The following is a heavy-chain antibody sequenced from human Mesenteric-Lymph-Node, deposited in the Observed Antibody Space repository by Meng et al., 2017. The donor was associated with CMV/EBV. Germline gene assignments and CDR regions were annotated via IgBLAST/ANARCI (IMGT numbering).Heavy chain of an antibody. V-gene: IGHV5-51*01. CDR2: IYPGDSDT. CDR3: ARLIKRQTYYFGSGTYRPLEYFDY. Sequence: GWVRQMPGKGLEWMGIIYPGDSDTRYSPSFQGQVTISADKSISTAYLQWSSLKASDTAMYYCARLIKRQTYYFGSGTYRPLEYFDYWGQGTLVTVSS. J-gene: IGHJ4*02. D-gene: IGHD3-10*01.